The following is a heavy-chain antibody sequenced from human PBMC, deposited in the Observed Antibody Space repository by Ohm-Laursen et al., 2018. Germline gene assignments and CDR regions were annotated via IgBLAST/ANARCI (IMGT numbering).Heavy chain of an antibody. D-gene: IGHD1-26*01. J-gene: IGHJ4*02. CDR2: ITPKSGGT. Sequence: ASVSASRQASGSTFTGYYMHWVRQAPGQGLEWMGWITPKSGGTNYAQKFQGRVTMTRDTSISTAYMELSRLRSDDTAVYYCARVPVDGLWELLPFDYWGQGTLVTVSS. CDR1: GSTFTGYY. CDR3: ARVPVDGLWELLPFDY. V-gene: IGHV1-2*02.